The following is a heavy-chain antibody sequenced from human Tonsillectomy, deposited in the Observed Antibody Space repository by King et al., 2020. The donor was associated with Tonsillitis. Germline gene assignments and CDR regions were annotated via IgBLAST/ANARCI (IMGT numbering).Heavy chain of an antibody. J-gene: IGHJ3*02. CDR3: ARDDYGDQRCAFDI. CDR1: GGTFSSYA. D-gene: IGHD4-17*01. Sequence: QLVQSGAEVKKPGSSVKVSCKASGGTFSSYAISWVRQAPGQGLEWMGRIIPILGIANYAQKFQGRVTITADKSTRTAYMELSSLRSEDTAVYYCARDDYGDQRCAFDIWGQGTMVTVSS. V-gene: IGHV1-69*04. CDR2: IIPILGIA.